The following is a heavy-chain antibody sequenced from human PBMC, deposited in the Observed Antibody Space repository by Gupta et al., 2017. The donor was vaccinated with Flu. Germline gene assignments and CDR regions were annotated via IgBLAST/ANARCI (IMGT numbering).Heavy chain of an antibody. CDR3: ARGLGINHYFDY. V-gene: IGHV3-21*04. Sequence: EVQLVESGGGLAKAGESLRLSGASGFSCENYNLNWVRQAPGKGLEWVSSITYNGDTTYYADSVKGRFAISRDDATYTLHLQMNSLRVEDTATYFCARGLGINHYFDYWGQGALVSVSS. D-gene: IGHD1-26*01. J-gene: IGHJ4*02. CDR2: ITYNGDTT. CDR1: GFSCENYN.